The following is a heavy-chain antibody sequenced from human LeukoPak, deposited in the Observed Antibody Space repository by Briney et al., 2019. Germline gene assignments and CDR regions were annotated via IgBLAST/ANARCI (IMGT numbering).Heavy chain of an antibody. CDR1: GFIFSTYN. CDR2: ISYGGNNK. J-gene: IGHJ4*02. D-gene: IGHD5-18*01. CDR3: ARDNPDGYSYGLDY. V-gene: IGHV3-30-3*01. Sequence: GGSLRLSCAASGFIFSTYNMHWVRQAPGKGLAWVASISYGGNNKNYADSVKGRFTISRDNAKNTLYLQMNSLRAEDTAVYYCARDNPDGYSYGLDYWGQGTLVTVSS.